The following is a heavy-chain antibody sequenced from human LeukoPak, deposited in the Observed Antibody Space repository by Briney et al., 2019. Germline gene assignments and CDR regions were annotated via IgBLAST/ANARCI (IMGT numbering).Heavy chain of an antibody. V-gene: IGHV1-18*01. D-gene: IGHD2-2*02. CDR2: ISAYNGNT. J-gene: IGHJ6*03. Sequence: ASVKDSCKASGYTFTSYGISWVRQAPGQGLEWMGWISAYNGNTNYAQKLQGRVTMTTDTSTSTAYMELRSLRSDDTAVYYCASLKYQLLYGYYYYYMDVWGKGTTVTVSS. CDR1: GYTFTSYG. CDR3: ASLKYQLLYGYYYYYMDV.